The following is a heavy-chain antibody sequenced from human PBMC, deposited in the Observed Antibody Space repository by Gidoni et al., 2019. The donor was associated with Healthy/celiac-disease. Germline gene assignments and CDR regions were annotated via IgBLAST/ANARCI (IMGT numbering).Heavy chain of an antibody. CDR3: ARGRWGGSYLFAFDI. J-gene: IGHJ3*02. V-gene: IGHV4-34*01. CDR1: GGSFSGYY. D-gene: IGHD1-26*01. Sequence: QVQLQQWGAGLLKPSETLSLTCAVYGGSFSGYYWSWIRQPPGQGLEWIGEINHSGSTNYNPSLKSRVTISVDTSKNQFSLKLSSVTAADTAVYYCARGRWGGSYLFAFDIWGQGTMVTVSS. CDR2: INHSGST.